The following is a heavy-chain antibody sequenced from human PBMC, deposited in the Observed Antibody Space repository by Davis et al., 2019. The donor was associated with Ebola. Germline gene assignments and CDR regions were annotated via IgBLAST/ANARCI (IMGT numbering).Heavy chain of an antibody. CDR1: GFTFSSYG. CDR3: ASPSLAGGPFDY. V-gene: IGHV3-30*03. J-gene: IGHJ4*02. Sequence: PGGSLRLSCAASGFTFSSYGMHWVRQAPGKGLEWVAVISYDGSNKYYADSVKGRFTISRDNSKNTLYLQMNSLRAEDTAVYYCASPSLAGGPFDYWGQGTLVTVSS. D-gene: IGHD1-26*01. CDR2: ISYDGSNK.